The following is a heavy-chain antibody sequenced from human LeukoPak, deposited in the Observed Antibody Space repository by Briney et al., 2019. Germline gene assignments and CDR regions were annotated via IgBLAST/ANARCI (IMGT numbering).Heavy chain of an antibody. J-gene: IGHJ4*02. CDR2: IIPIFGTA. CDR1: GYTFTSYD. D-gene: IGHD2-15*01. V-gene: IGHV1-69*05. CDR3: ASAYHCSGGSCYPPRH. Sequence: ASVKVSCKASGYTFTSYDINWVRQATGQGLEWMGGIIPIFGTANYAQKFQGRVTITTDESTSTAYMELSSLRSEDTAVYYCASAYHCSGGSCYPPRHWGQGTLVTVSS.